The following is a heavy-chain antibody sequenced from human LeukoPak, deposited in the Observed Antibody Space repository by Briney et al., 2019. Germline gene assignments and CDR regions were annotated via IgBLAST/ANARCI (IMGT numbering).Heavy chain of an antibody. D-gene: IGHD4-23*01. J-gene: IGHJ4*02. CDR2: IYYSGSI. CDR1: GGSISSGGYY. Sequence: SQTLSLTCTVSGGSISSGGYYWRWIRQHPGKGLEWIASIYYSGSIYFNPSLKSRVTISIDTPKNQFSLKLSSVTAADTAVYYCARDRTVYGGESYWGQGTLVTVSS. CDR3: ARDRTVYGGESY. V-gene: IGHV4-30-4*08.